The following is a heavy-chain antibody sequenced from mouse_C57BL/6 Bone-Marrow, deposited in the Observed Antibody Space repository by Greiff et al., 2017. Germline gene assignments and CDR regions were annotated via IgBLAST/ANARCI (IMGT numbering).Heavy chain of an antibody. J-gene: IGHJ1*03. CDR2: IHPSDSDT. Sequence: VQLVESGAELVKPGASVKVSCKASGYTFTSYWMHWVKQRPGQGLEWIGRIHPSDSDTNYNQKFKGKATLTVDKSSSTAYMQLSSLTSEDSAVYYCAMGGDHYWYFDVWGTGTTVTVSS. CDR3: AMGGDHYWYFDV. CDR1: GYTFTSYW. V-gene: IGHV1-74*01.